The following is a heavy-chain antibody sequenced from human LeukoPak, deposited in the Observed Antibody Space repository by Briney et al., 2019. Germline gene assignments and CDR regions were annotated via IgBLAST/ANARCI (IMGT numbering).Heavy chain of an antibody. Sequence: GESLMISCKDSGYSFSNNWIGWVRQMPGEGLEWMGIINLDDFNTRYSPSFQGQVTISADKSTSTAYLQWSGLKASDTAMYYRARQIGSSGWLWGQGTLVTVSS. V-gene: IGHV5-51*01. D-gene: IGHD6-19*01. CDR3: ARQIGSSGWL. CDR1: GYSFSNNW. CDR2: INLDDFNT. J-gene: IGHJ4*02.